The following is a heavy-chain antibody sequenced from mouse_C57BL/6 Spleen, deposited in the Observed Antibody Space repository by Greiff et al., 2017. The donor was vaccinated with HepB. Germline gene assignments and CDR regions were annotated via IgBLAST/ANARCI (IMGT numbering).Heavy chain of an antibody. V-gene: IGHV1-63*01. CDR1: GYTFTNYW. J-gene: IGHJ2*01. Sequence: QVQLQQSGAELVRPGTSVKMSCKASGYTFTNYWIGWAKQRPGHGLEWIGDIYPGGGYTNYNEKFKGKATLTADKSSSTAYMQFSSLTSEDSAIYYCARWGIYYGPPYYFDYWGQGTTLTVSS. CDR3: ARWGIYYGPPYYFDY. D-gene: IGHD2-1*01. CDR2: IYPGGGYT.